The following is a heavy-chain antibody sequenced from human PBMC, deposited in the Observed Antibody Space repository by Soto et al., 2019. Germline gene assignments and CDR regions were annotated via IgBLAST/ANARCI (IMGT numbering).Heavy chain of an antibody. V-gene: IGHV1-46*03. CDR1: GYTFSSYS. J-gene: IGHJ4*02. CDR2: INPSGGGT. Sequence: QVQLVQSGAEMKKPGASVKVSCKASGYTFSSYSIHWVRQAPGQGLEWMGIINPSGGGTTYAKKFQGRVTMTRDTSTSTVYMELSSLRSEDTTVYYCAREPARGYVDYWGQGTLVTVSS. CDR3: AREPARGYVDY.